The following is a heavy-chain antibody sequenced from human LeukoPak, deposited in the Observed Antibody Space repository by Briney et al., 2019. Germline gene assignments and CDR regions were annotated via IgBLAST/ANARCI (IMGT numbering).Heavy chain of an antibody. J-gene: IGHJ4*02. CDR2: ISGSGGST. CDR3: AKDLDLTYYYDSSGYSPFDY. V-gene: IGHV3-23*01. Sequence: GGSLRLSCAASGFTFSSYAMSWVRQAPGKGREWVSAISGSGGSTYYADSVKGRFTISRDNSKNTLYLQMNSLRAEDTAVYYCAKDLDLTYYYDSSGYSPFDYWGQGTLVTVSS. CDR1: GFTFSSYA. D-gene: IGHD3-22*01.